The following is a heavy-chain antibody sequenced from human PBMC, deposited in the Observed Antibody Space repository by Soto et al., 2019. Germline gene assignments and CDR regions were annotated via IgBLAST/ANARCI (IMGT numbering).Heavy chain of an antibody. D-gene: IGHD3-3*01. Sequence: SVKVSCKASGGTFSSYAISWVRQAPGQGLEWMGGIIPIFGTANYAQKFQGRVTITADESTSTAYMELSSLRSEDTAVYYCASSTGVVIPYYYYGMDVWGQGTTVTVS. J-gene: IGHJ6*02. CDR3: ASSTGVVIPYYYYGMDV. CDR2: IIPIFGTA. CDR1: GGTFSSYA. V-gene: IGHV1-69*13.